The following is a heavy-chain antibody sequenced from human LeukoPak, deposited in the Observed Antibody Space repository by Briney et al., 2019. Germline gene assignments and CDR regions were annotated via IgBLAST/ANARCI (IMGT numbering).Heavy chain of an antibody. CDR1: GYTFTGYY. V-gene: IGHV7-4-1*02. Sequence: ASVKVSCKASGYTFTGYYMHWVRQAPGQGLEWMGWINAYTGNPTYAQGFTGRFVFSLDTSVSTAYLQISSLKAEDTAVYYCATGGGYRFAYWGQGTLVTVSS. J-gene: IGHJ4*02. CDR3: ATGGGYRFAY. D-gene: IGHD6-25*01. CDR2: INAYTGNP.